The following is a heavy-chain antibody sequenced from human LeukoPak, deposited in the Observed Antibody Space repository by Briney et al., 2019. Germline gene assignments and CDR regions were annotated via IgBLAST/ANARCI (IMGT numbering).Heavy chain of an antibody. V-gene: IGHV3-30-3*01. Sequence: GRSLRLSCAASGFTFSSYAMHWVRQAPGKGLEWVAVISYDGSNKYYADSVKGRFTISRDNSKNTLYLQMYSLRAEDTAVYYCARPPFTYYYDSSGPLDYWGQGTLVTVSS. J-gene: IGHJ4*02. CDR1: GFTFSSYA. CDR2: ISYDGSNK. CDR3: ARPPFTYYYDSSGPLDY. D-gene: IGHD3-22*01.